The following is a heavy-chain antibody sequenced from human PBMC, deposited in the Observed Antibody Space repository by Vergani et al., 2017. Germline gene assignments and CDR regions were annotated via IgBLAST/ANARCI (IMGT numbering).Heavy chain of an antibody. CDR2: IKSTFDRGTT. J-gene: IGHJ6*02. CDR1: GFSFRNAW. D-gene: IGHD2-21*01. Sequence: EVQLVESGGGIVKPGGSLRLSCVASGFSFRNAWMNCFRRTPGKGLEWVCRIKSTFDRGTTDYAAAVKGRFTISRDDSKNTLFLQMNGMKTEDIGVYYCTKDPRYCGDGSCYWLRDHHYYGMDVWGQGTTVTGSS. V-gene: IGHV3-15*07. CDR3: TKDPRYCGDGSCYWLRDHHYYGMDV.